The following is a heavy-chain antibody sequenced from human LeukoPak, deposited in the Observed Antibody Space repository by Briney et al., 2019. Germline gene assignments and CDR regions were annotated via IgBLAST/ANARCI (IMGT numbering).Heavy chain of an antibody. J-gene: IGHJ3*02. CDR2: INHSGST. CDR1: GGSFSGYY. Sequence: SETLSLTCAVYGGSFSGYYWSWIRQPPGKGLEWIGEINHSGSTNYNPSLKSRVTISVDTSKNQFSLKLSRLRSDDTAVYYCARVHVPQWLVQDDAFNIWGQGTMVTVSS. D-gene: IGHD6-19*01. V-gene: IGHV4-34*01. CDR3: ARVHVPQWLVQDDAFNI.